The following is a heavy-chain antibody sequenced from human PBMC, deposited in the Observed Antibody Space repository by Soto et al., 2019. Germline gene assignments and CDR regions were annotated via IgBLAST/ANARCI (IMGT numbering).Heavy chain of an antibody. J-gene: IGHJ4*02. CDR2: FTSGGST. V-gene: IGHV3-23*01. Sequence: EVQLLESGGDLVQPGGSLRLSCAASGFIFSNYAMTWVRQAPGKGPEWVSTFTSGGSTYYRDTVKGRFTISRDNSKNTLYLQMNSLRAEDTAVYYCARTDKYNSQSRGWANGFDYWGQGNVVTVSS. D-gene: IGHD1-20*01. CDR1: GFIFSNYA. CDR3: ARTDKYNSQSRGWANGFDY.